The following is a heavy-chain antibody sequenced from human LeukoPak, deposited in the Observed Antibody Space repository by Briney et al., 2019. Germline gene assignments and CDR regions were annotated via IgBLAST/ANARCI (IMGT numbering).Heavy chain of an antibody. CDR3: ARLHCSNYADY. CDR1: GGSISSYY. Sequence: SETLSLTCTVSGGSISSYYWSWVRQPPGKGLEWVGSIYHSGSTYYNPSLKSRVTISVDTSKNQYSLKLSSVTAADTAVYYCARLHCSNYADYWGQGTLVTVSS. J-gene: IGHJ4*02. D-gene: IGHD4-11*01. V-gene: IGHV4-59*08. CDR2: IYHSGST.